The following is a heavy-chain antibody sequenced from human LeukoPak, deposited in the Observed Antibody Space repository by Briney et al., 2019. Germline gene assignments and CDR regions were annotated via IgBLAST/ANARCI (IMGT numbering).Heavy chain of an antibody. Sequence: GGSLRLSCAASGFPFNIYAMSWVRQAPGKGLECVAAISSSASNSYFADSVKGRFSISRDNSKNTLYLQMNSLRAEDTAVYYCAKETRGLIPGDYWGQGTLVTVSS. V-gene: IGHV3-23*01. J-gene: IGHJ4*02. CDR2: ISSSASNS. D-gene: IGHD3-10*01. CDR3: AKETRGLIPGDY. CDR1: GFPFNIYA.